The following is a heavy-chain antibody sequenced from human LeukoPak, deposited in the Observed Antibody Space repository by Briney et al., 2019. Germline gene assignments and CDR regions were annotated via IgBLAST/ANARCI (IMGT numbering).Heavy chain of an antibody. J-gene: IGHJ3*02. CDR1: GFTFSRYW. D-gene: IGHD3-10*01. V-gene: IGHV3-74*01. Sequence: PGGSLRLSCAASGFTFSRYWMHWVHQAPGKGLVWVSRINSDGSSTNYADSVKGRFTISRDNTKNTLYLQMNSLRAEDTAVYYCARAGKTGAAAFDIWGQGTMVTVSS. CDR2: INSDGSST. CDR3: ARAGKTGAAAFDI.